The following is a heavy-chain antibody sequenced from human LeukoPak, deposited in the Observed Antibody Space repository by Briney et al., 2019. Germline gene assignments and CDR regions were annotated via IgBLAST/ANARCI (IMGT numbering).Heavy chain of an antibody. CDR1: GFTLNNFA. Sequence: GALRLLCAGSGFTLNNFALGWVRQGSGRGLEWNQSICASGASPFYADSVKGRFTISRDISKNTLYLQMNSLRVEDTAIYYCAKGGIEKFGMVPDWFDPWGQGTLVTVSS. D-gene: IGHD3-3*01. CDR2: ICASGASP. CDR3: AKGGIEKFGMVPDWFDP. J-gene: IGHJ5*02. V-gene: IGHV3-23*01.